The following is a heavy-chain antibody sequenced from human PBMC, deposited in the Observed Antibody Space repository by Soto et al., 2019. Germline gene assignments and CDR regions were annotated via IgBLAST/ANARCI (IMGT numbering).Heavy chain of an antibody. J-gene: IGHJ4*02. CDR3: ASETEVGATDY. D-gene: IGHD1-26*01. V-gene: IGHV3-33*01. Sequence: QVQLVESGGGVVQPGRSLRLSCAASGVTFSSYGMHWVRQAPGKGLEWVAVIWYDGSNTYYADSVKGRFTISRDNSKNTLSLQMNSLRAEYTAVYYCASETEVGATDYWGQGTLVTVSS. CDR2: IWYDGSNT. CDR1: GVTFSSYG.